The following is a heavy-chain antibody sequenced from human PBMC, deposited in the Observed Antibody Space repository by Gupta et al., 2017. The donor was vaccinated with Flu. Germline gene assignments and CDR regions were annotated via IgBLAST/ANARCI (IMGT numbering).Heavy chain of an antibody. Sequence: WVRQAPGKGLEWVGRIKSNTDGGTTDYAASVRGRFTISRDDSKNTLSLQMDSLNSEDTAVYYCTTDRYYDNNEYRPAQFQDWGQGTLVTVSS. CDR3: TTDRYYDNNEYRPAQFQD. V-gene: IGHV3-15*01. J-gene: IGHJ1*01. CDR2: IKSNTDGGTT. D-gene: IGHD3-22*01.